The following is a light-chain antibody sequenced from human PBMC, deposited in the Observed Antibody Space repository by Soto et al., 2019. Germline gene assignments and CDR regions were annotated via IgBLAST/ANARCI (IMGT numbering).Light chain of an antibody. CDR2: GAS. CDR1: QGVSSTH. V-gene: IGKV3-20*01. J-gene: IGKJ5*01. Sequence: EILSTQSPGTVSLSKGEVATLYIRASQGVSSTHLAWYQQKPGQAPRLLIYGASSRATGIPDRFSGSGSGTDFTLTISRLEPEDFAVYYCQQYGSSPITCGKGTRRAIK. CDR3: QQYGSSPIT.